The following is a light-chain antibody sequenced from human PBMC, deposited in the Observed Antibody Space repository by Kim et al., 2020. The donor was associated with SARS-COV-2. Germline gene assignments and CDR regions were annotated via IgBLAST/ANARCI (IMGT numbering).Light chain of an antibody. CDR3: QQYGSSPRT. CDR2: GAS. Sequence: SPGERATLSCRASQSVYRNYLAWYQQRPGQAPRLLMYGASSRATGTADRFSGSGSGTQFTLTISRLEPEDFAVYHCQQYGSSPRTFGQGTKVDIK. CDR1: QSVYRNY. J-gene: IGKJ1*01. V-gene: IGKV3-20*01.